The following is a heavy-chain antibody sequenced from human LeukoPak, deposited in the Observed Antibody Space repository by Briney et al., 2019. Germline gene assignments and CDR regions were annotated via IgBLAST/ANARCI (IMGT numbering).Heavy chain of an antibody. V-gene: IGHV4-39*01. D-gene: IGHD3-22*01. CDR1: GGSISSSSYY. Sequence: PSETLSLTCTVSGGSISSSSYYWGWIRQPPGKGLEWIGSIYYSGSTYYNPSLKSRVTISVDTSKNQFSLKLSSVTAADTAVYYCASGPIRRSGYFICWNCWGDYYYYMDVWGKGTTVTISS. CDR3: ASGPIRRSGYFICWNCWGDYYYYMDV. CDR2: IYYSGST. J-gene: IGHJ6*03.